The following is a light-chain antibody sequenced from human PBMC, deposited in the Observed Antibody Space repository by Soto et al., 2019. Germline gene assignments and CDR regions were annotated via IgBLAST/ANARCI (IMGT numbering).Light chain of an antibody. CDR1: QTIHNC. CDR2: DAS. J-gene: IGKJ1*01. V-gene: IGKV1-5*01. CDR3: QQCYIYWT. Sequence: DIQMTQSPSTLSASVGDPLTISCRASQTIHNCLAWYQRKPGKAPKLLISDASNLETGVPSRFSGSGSGTEFTLSINSLQPEDFATYYCQQCYIYWTVGQGTKVDIK.